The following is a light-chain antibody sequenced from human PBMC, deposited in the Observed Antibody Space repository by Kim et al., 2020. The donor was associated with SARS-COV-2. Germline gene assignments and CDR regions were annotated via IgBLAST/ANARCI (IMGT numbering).Light chain of an antibody. Sequence: LSPGERATLSCRASQSVSSYLAWYQQKPGQAPRLLIYDASNRSTGIPARFSGSGSGTDFALTISSLEPEDFAVYYCQQRSNWPLTFGGGTKVDIK. J-gene: IGKJ4*01. CDR1: QSVSSY. CDR3: QQRSNWPLT. CDR2: DAS. V-gene: IGKV3-11*01.